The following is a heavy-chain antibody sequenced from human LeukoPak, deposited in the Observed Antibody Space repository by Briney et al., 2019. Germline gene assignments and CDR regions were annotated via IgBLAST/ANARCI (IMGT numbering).Heavy chain of an antibody. Sequence: SETLSLTCTVSGGSISSYYWSWIRQPPGKGLEWIGEINHSGSTNYNPSLKSRVTISVDTFKNQFSLKLSSVTAADTAVYYCASGLLLDYWGQGTLVTVSS. CDR3: ASGLLLDY. V-gene: IGHV4-34*01. J-gene: IGHJ4*02. CDR2: INHSGST. CDR1: GGSISSYY. D-gene: IGHD2-15*01.